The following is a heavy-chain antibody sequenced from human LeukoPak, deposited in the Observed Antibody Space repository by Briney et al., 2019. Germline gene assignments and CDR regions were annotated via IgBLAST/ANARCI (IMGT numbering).Heavy chain of an antibody. D-gene: IGHD3-10*01. CDR1: GFTFSSYE. J-gene: IGHJ6*03. CDR3: ARIWSYGSGNPLRFYYYYYMDV. V-gene: IGHV3-48*03. Sequence: GGSLRLSXAASGFTFSSYEMNWVRQAPGKGLEWGSYISSSGSTIYYADSVKSRFTTSSDNAKNSLYLQMKSLRAEDTAVYYCARIWSYGSGNPLRFYYYYYMDVWGKGTTVTVSS. CDR2: ISSSGSTI.